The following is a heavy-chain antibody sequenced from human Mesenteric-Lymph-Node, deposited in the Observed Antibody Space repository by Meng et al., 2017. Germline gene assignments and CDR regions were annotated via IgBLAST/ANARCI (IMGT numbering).Heavy chain of an antibody. J-gene: IGHJ3*02. CDR2: IWYDGSNK. V-gene: IGHV3-33*01. CDR1: GFTFSSYG. Sequence: GESLKISCAASGFTFSSYGMHWVRQAPGKGLEWVAVIWYDGSNKYYADSVKGRFTISRDNSKNTLYLQMNSLRAEDTAVYYCARVVVNYYGSGSYYSDAFDIWGQGTMVTVSS. D-gene: IGHD3-10*01. CDR3: ARVVVNYYGSGSYYSDAFDI.